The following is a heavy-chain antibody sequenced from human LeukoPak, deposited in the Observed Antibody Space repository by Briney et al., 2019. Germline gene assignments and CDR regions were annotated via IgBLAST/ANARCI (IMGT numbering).Heavy chain of an antibody. CDR1: GFTSNTYS. D-gene: IGHD3-10*02. CDR2: ISSSSSYI. V-gene: IGHV3-21*01. J-gene: IGHJ6*04. Sequence: GGSLRLSCAASGFTSNTYSINWVRQAPGKGLEWVSSISSSSSYIYYADSVKGRFTISRDNAKNSLYLQMNSLRAEDTAVYYCAELGITMIGGVWGKGTTVTISS. CDR3: AELGITMIGGV.